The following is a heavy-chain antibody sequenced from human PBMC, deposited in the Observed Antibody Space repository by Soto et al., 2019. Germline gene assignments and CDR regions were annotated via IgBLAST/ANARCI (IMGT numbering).Heavy chain of an antibody. CDR2: VFPTGDT. CDR3: ARKAWVRFDY. Sequence: LSLTCAVSGDSISSSVWWTWVRQPPGKVLDWIGEVFPTGDTYFNPSLRSRVAMSVDKSTNEFSLKVTSVTAADTAIYYCARKAWVRFDYWGQGARVTVSS. D-gene: IGHD7-27*01. CDR1: GDSISSSVW. J-gene: IGHJ4*02. V-gene: IGHV4-4*02.